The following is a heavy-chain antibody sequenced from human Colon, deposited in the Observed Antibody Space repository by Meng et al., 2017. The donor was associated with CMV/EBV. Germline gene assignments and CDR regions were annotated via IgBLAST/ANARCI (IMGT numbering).Heavy chain of an antibody. CDR2: IYWDDDK. D-gene: IGHD2-2*01. Sequence: QMPLKDSGPTRVKPTRTPTLTCTFSGFSLNTYEVGVGWFRQPPGKAPEWLALIYWDDDKRYRSSLGNRLTLTHDASKNQVVLTMTDMDPVDTATYYCAHKSLPAAFFDYWSQGTLVTVSS. CDR3: AHKSLPAAFFDY. V-gene: IGHV2-5*02. J-gene: IGHJ4*02. CDR1: GFSLNTYEVG.